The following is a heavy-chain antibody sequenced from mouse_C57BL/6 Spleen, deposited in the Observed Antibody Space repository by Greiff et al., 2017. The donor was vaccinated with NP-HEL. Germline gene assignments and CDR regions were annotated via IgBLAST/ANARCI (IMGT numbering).Heavy chain of an antibody. CDR2: INPSSGYT. D-gene: IGHD2-5*01. CDR3: ARRDYSTPGVGAMDY. J-gene: IGHJ4*01. V-gene: IGHV1-7*01. CDR1: GYTFTSYW. Sequence: QVQLKQSGAELAKPGASVKLSCKASGYTFTSYWMHWVKQRPGQGLEWIGYINPSSGYTKYNQKFKDKATLTADKSSSTAYMQLSSLTYEDSAVYYCARRDYSTPGVGAMDYWGQGTSVTVSS.